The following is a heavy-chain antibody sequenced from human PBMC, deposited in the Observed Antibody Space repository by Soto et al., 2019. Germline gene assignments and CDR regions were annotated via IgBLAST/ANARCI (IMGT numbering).Heavy chain of an antibody. CDR3: ARQLYYDSSGYYFGDAFDI. CDR1: GYSFTSYW. V-gene: IGHV5-51*01. D-gene: IGHD3-22*01. Sequence: GESLKISCKGSGYSFTSYWIGWVRQMPGKGLEWMGIIYPCDSDTRYSPSFQGQVTISADKSISTAYLQWSSLKASDTAMYYCARQLYYDSSGYYFGDAFDIWGQGTMVTVSS. J-gene: IGHJ3*02. CDR2: IYPCDSDT.